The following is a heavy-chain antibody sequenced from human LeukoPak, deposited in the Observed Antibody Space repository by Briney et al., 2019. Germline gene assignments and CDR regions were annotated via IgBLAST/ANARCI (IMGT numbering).Heavy chain of an antibody. V-gene: IGHV3-30*02. CDR1: GFSFSTYG. Sequence: GGSLRLSCAASGFSFSTYGTHWVRQAPGKGLEWVAAAQGDGRLQYYADSVKGRFTISKDISKSTLYVQMNSLRAEDTAVYYCATGGGFYYGHWGQGTLVTVSS. CDR3: ATGGGFYYGH. J-gene: IGHJ4*02. CDR2: AQGDGRLQ. D-gene: IGHD3-22*01.